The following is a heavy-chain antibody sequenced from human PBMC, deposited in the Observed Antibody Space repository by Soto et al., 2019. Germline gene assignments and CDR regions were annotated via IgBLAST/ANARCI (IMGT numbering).Heavy chain of an antibody. Sequence: QVQLQESGPGLVKPSETLSLTCTVSGAFSSTYYWSWIRQPPGKGLEWIGYMNNIGRTNYNPSLKSRVTISLDTSKNQFSLKLSSVIAADTAVYFCARSFCRDDVRCNWFDPWGLGTLVTASS. V-gene: IGHV4-59*01. CDR1: GAFSSTYY. CDR3: ARSFCRDDVRCNWFDP. CDR2: MNNIGRT. D-gene: IGHD3-16*01. J-gene: IGHJ5*02.